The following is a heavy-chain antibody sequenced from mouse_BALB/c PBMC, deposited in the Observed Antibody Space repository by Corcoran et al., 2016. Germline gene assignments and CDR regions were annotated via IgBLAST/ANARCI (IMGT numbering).Heavy chain of an antibody. J-gene: IGHJ2*01. CDR1: GYTLTSYV. CDR3: ARGGYYFDY. Sequence: EVQLQQSGPELVKAGASVKMCCKASGYTLTSYVMHWVKQKTGQGLEWIGYINPYNDGTKYNEKFKGKATLTSDKSSSTAYMELSSLTSEDSAVYYCARGGYYFDYWGQGTTLTVSS. CDR2: INPYNDGT. V-gene: IGHV1S136*01.